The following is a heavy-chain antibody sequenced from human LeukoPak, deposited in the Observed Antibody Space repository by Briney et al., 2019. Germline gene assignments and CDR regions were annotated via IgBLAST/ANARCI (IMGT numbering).Heavy chain of an antibody. CDR1: GFTFDIYA. J-gene: IGHJ4*02. CDR2: ISGSAGSA. V-gene: IGHV3-23*01. D-gene: IGHD6-6*01. Sequence: GGSLRLSCAASGFTFDIYAMSWVRQAPGKGLEWVSAISGSAGSAYYADSVKGRFTISRDNSKNTLYLQMNSLRAEDTAVYYCAKDSHIAARGAYYFDYWGQGTLVTVSS. CDR3: AKDSHIAARGAYYFDY.